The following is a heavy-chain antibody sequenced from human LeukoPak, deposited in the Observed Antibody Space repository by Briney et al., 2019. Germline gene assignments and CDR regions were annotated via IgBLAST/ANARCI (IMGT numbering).Heavy chain of an antibody. CDR2: INTGDGTI. CDR3: ARRMAVGMTFDF. D-gene: IGHD6-13*01. Sequence: GGSLRLSCAASGFTFSNYYMSWFRQAPGKGLEWISYINTGDGTIYYADSVKGRLTISRDNTRNSLYLQMNSLRAEDTAVYFCARRMAVGMTFDFWGQGVLVTVSS. CDR1: GFTFSNYY. V-gene: IGHV3-11*01. J-gene: IGHJ4*02.